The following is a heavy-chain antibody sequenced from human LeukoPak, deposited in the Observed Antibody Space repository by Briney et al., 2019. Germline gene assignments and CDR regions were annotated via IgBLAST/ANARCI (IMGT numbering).Heavy chain of an antibody. CDR1: GFTFTTYA. J-gene: IGHJ3*02. D-gene: IGHD6-19*01. CDR2: ISADGGRT. CDR3: AKGGTAVAGTYAAFDI. V-gene: IGHV3-23*01. Sequence: PGGALRLSCAASGFTFTTYAMAWVRQAPGKGREGVSGISADGGRTYYADSVKGRFTISRDNSKNTLYVQMNRLRAEDTTVYYCAKGGTAVAGTYAAFDIWGQGTMVTVSS.